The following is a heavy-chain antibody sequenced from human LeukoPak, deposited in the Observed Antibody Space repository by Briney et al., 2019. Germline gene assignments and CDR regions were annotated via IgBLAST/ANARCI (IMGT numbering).Heavy chain of an antibody. J-gene: IGHJ4*02. V-gene: IGHV3-48*01. D-gene: IGHD3-10*01. CDR1: GFTFNTYT. CDR2: ISSSSSTI. CDR3: ARDSRQPYYYGSGSYAHFDY. Sequence: GGSLRLSCAASGFTFNTYTMNWVRQAPGKGLEWVSYISSSSSTIYYADSVKGRFTISRDNAKNSLYLQMNSLRAEDTAVYYCARDSRQPYYYGSGSYAHFDYWGQGTLVTVSS.